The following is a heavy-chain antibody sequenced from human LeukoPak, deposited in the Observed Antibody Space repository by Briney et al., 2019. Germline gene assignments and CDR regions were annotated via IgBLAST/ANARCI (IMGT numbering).Heavy chain of an antibody. Sequence: ASVTVSCKASGYTFTSYDINWVRQATGQGLEWMGRMNPNSGNTGYAQKFQGRVTMTRNTSISTAYMELSSLRSEDTAVYYCARGPKLYRSSWYGDAFDIWGQGTMVTVSS. J-gene: IGHJ3*02. V-gene: IGHV1-8*01. CDR1: GYTFTSYD. CDR2: MNPNSGNT. D-gene: IGHD6-13*01. CDR3: ARGPKLYRSSWYGDAFDI.